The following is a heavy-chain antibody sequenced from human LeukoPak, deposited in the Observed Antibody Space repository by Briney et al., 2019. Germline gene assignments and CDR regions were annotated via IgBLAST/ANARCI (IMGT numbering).Heavy chain of an antibody. CDR1: GGSISGGKDF. CDR2: IYYTGST. V-gene: IGHV4-39*01. Sequence: KPSETLSLTCAVSGGSISGGKDFWGWIRQSPGKGLEWIGSIYYTGSTYYNPSLKSRVTISVDTSKSEFSLMVHSVTAADTAMYYCARRGIIYSTSFFDSWGQVALVTVAS. J-gene: IGHJ4*02. CDR3: ARRGIIYSTSFFDS. D-gene: IGHD6-13*01.